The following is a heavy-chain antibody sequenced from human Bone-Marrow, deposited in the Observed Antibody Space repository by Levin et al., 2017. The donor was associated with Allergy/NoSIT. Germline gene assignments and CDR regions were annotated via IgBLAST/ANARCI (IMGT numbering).Heavy chain of an antibody. D-gene: IGHD6-6*01. J-gene: IGHJ6*02. CDR2: INPSGGST. V-gene: IGHV1-46*01. CDR1: GSTFSSNY. CDR3: ARDRYSSSSHYARGYHYYGMDV. Sequence: PGGSLRLSCKASGSTFSSNYIHWVRQAPGQGLEWMGIINPSGGSTSYAQKFQGRVTMTRDTSTSTVYMELSRLRSEDTAVYYCARDRYSSSSHYARGYHYYGMDVWGQGTTVTVSS.